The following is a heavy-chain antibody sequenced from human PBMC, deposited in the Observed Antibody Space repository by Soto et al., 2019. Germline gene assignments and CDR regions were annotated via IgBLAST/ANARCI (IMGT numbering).Heavy chain of an antibody. Sequence: ELQLVESGGGLVQPGGSLTLSCAASGFIFSSYEVDWVRQAPGKGLEWISYISDSGTTIYYAASVKGRFTISRDDAGNSLYLQMNNLRAEDTAVYFCVKEYCTGGTCFDAFDLWGQGTMVTVSS. D-gene: IGHD2-8*02. CDR1: GFIFSSYE. CDR3: VKEYCTGGTCFDAFDL. V-gene: IGHV3-48*03. J-gene: IGHJ3*01. CDR2: ISDSGTTI.